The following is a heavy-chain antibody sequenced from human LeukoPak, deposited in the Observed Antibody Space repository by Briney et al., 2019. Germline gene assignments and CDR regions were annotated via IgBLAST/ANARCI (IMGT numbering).Heavy chain of an antibody. CDR3: ARGFTVTTGGVFDY. D-gene: IGHD4-17*01. CDR2: IKQDGSEK. Sequence: GGSLRLSCAASGFTFSSYWMSWVRQAPGKGLEWVANIKQDGSEKCYVDSVKGRFTISRDNAKNSLYLQMNSLRAEDTAVYYCARGFTVTTGGVFDYWGQGTLVTVSS. J-gene: IGHJ4*02. V-gene: IGHV3-7*01. CDR1: GFTFSSYW.